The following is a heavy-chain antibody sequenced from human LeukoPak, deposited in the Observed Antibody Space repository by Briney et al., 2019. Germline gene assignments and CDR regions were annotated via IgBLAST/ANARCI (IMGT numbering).Heavy chain of an antibody. CDR1: GFTFSSYT. D-gene: IGHD2-15*01. CDR2: ITRSSNYI. CDR3: ARGLFRFCSSGSCLSPFDY. V-gene: IGHV3-21*01. Sequence: PGGSLRLSCAASGFTFSSYTMNWVRQAPGKGLEWVSSITRSSNYIYYAGSVKGRFTISRDNSKKTLYLQMNSLRAEDTAVYYCARGLFRFCSSGSCLSPFDYWGQGTLVTVSS. J-gene: IGHJ4*02.